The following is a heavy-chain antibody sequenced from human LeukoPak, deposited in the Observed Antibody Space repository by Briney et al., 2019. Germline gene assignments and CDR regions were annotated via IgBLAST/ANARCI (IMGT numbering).Heavy chain of an antibody. J-gene: IGHJ5*02. CDR3: ARHAQQQLTHGWFDP. CDR2: INHSGST. V-gene: IGHV4-34*01. Sequence: SETLSLTCAVYGGSFSGYYWSWIRQPPGKGLEWIGEINHSGSTNYNPSLKSRVTISVDTSKNQFSLKLSSVTAADTAVYYCARHAQQQLTHGWFDPWGQGTLVTVSS. D-gene: IGHD6-13*01. CDR1: GGSFSGYY.